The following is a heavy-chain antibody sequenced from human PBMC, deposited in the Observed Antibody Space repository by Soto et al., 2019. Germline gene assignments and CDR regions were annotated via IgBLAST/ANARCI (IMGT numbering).Heavy chain of an antibody. D-gene: IGHD2-15*01. CDR2: MYHSGST. J-gene: IGHJ5*02. CDR1: GGSISSSNW. V-gene: IGHV4-4*02. Sequence: QVQLQESGPGLVKPSGTLSLTCAVSGGSISSSNWWSWVRQPPGKGLEWIGEMYHSGSTNHHPSLKSRVTISVDKSKNQFSLKLSSVTAADTAVYYCARAHCSGGSCYSVQHWFDPWGQGTLVTVSS. CDR3: ARAHCSGGSCYSVQHWFDP.